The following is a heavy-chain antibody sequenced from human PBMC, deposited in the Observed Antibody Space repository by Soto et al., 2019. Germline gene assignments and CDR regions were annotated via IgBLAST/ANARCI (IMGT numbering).Heavy chain of an antibody. CDR1: GFTFRSFP. CDR2: ISSNSAYI. D-gene: IGHD6-25*01. J-gene: IGHJ5*02. CDR3: TRDASPESSARGWFDT. V-gene: IGHV3-21*01. Sequence: GCLRLTRAASGFTFRSFPMDWVRQAPGKGLEWVSTISSNSAYIYYTDALRGRFTISRDNAKNSLHLQMNSLRAEDTAVYYCTRDASPESSARGWFDTWGPGTLVTVSS.